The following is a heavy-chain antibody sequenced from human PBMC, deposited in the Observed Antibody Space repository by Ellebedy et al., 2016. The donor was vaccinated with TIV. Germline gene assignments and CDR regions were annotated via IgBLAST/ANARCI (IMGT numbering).Heavy chain of an antibody. J-gene: IGHJ4*02. CDR3: ATDSEGGSYAFDY. CDR2: FDPEDGET. CDR1: GYTLTELS. D-gene: IGHD1-26*01. Sequence: ASVKVSXKVSGYTLTELSMHWVRQAPGKGLEWMGGFDPEDGETIYAQKFQGRVTMTEDTSTDTAYMELSSLRSEDTAVYYCATDSEGGSYAFDYWGQGTLVTVSS. V-gene: IGHV1-24*01.